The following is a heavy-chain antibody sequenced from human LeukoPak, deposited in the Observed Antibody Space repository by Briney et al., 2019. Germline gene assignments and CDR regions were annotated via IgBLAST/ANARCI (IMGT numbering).Heavy chain of an antibody. CDR2: ITGNALNT. CDR3: AKLQDFYDNSGYSCFDN. V-gene: IGHV3-23*01. Sequence: GGSLRLSCAASGFTFSNYAMSWVRQAPGKGLEWVSSITGNALNTYQADFIKGRFTISRDDSKNTLYLHLSSLRVEDTAVYYCAKLQDFYDNSGYSCFDNWGQGTLVTVSS. CDR1: GFTFSNYA. J-gene: IGHJ4*02. D-gene: IGHD3-22*01.